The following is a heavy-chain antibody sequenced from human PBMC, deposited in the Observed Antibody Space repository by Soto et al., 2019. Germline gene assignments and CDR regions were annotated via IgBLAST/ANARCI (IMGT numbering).Heavy chain of an antibody. CDR2: MNPNSGGK. CDR1: GYTFSGYF. CDR3: ARGYYSSSWRVFDC. J-gene: IGHJ4*02. Sequence: QVQLVQSGADVKKPGASVKVSCKTSGYTFSGYFMHWLRQAPGQGLEWMGWMNPNSGGKDYAQNFQGRVSMTWDTSISTAYMELSRLRSDDTAIYYCARGYYSSSWRVFDCWGQGTLVTVSS. V-gene: IGHV1-2*02. D-gene: IGHD6-13*01.